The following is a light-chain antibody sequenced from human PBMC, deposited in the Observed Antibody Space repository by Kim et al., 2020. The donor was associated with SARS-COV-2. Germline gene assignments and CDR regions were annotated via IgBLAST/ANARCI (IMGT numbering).Light chain of an antibody. CDR2: YDT. V-gene: IGLV3-21*04. J-gene: IGLJ1*01. Sequence: PGKTASITWRGNNIESKSVHWYQQEPGQAPVLVIYYDTDRPSGIPERFSGSNSGNTATLTITRVEAGDEADYYCQVWDSSSAHYVFGTGTKVTVL. CDR3: QVWDSSSAHYV. CDR1: NIESKS.